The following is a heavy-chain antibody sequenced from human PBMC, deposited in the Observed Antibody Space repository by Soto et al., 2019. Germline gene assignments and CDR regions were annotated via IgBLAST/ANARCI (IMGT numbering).Heavy chain of an antibody. J-gene: IGHJ6*03. Sequence: QVQLEQSGAEVKKPGSSVKVSCKASGGAFSRYSINWVLQAPGQGLEWVGRIIPILGVTNYEQKFLDRVTLSADKSTSTAYMELSSLRSDDTAVYYCATKGPQTTFDHQISYNYMDVWGKGATVTVAS. V-gene: IGHV1-69*02. CDR1: GGAFSRYS. CDR2: IIPILGVT. CDR3: ATKGPQTTFDHQISYNYMDV. D-gene: IGHD3-16*01.